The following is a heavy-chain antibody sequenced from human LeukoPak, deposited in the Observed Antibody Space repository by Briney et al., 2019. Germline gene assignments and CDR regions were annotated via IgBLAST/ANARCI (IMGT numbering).Heavy chain of an antibody. CDR2: IYSCGST. V-gene: IGHV3-53*01. Sequence: PGGSLRLSCAASGFTVSSNYMRCVRRAPGRGLEWVSGIYSCGSTYYADSVKGRFTISRDNSENTLYLQMNSLTAEDTAVYYCARIGGYRPMDYYYMDVWGKGTTVTVSS. CDR3: ARIGGYRPMDYYYMDV. CDR1: GFTVSSNY. J-gene: IGHJ6*03. D-gene: IGHD5-24*01.